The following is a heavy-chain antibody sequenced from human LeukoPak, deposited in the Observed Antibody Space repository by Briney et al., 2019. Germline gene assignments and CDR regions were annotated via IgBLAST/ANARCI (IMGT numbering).Heavy chain of an antibody. CDR2: IYYSGRT. J-gene: IGHJ6*02. CDR3: ARHGGVGARAHYYYGMDV. Sequence: KPSETLSLTCTVSGGPISSYYWSWIRQPPGKGLEGIGYIYYSGRTNYNPSLNSRVTISVDTSKNQFSLKLSSVTAADTAVYYCARHGGVGARAHYYYGMDVWGQGTTVTVSS. D-gene: IGHD1-26*01. CDR1: GGPISSYY. V-gene: IGHV4-59*08.